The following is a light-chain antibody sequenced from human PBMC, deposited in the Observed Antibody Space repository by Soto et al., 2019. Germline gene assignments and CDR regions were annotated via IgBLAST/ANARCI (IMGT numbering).Light chain of an antibody. Sequence: EIVLTQSPGTLSLSPGERATLPCRASQSVGSTHLAWYQQRPAQAPRLLIYGASSRATGVPDRFSGSGSGTDFTLTISRLEPEDFAVYYCQQYNSWPPWTFGQGTKVDIK. CDR1: QSVGSTH. CDR3: QQYNSWPPWT. CDR2: GAS. V-gene: IGKV3-20*01. J-gene: IGKJ1*01.